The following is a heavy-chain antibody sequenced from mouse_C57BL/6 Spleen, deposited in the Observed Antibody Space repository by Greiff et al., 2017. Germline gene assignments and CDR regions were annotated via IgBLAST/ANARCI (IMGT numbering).Heavy chain of an antibody. CDR1: GYTFTSYW. Sequence: QVQLQQPGAELVRPGSSVKLSCKASGYTFTSYWMDWVKQRPGQGLEWIGNIYPSDSETHYNQKFKDKATLTVDKSSSTAYMPLRSLTSEASAVYYCARGYYGYDGGPWFAYWGQGTLVTVSA. J-gene: IGHJ3*01. V-gene: IGHV1-61*01. CDR3: ARGYYGYDGGPWFAY. D-gene: IGHD2-2*01. CDR2: IYPSDSET.